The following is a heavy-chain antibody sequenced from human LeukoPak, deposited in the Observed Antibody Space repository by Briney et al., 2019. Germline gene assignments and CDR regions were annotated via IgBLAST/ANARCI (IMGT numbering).Heavy chain of an antibody. CDR1: GFTFSSYG. CDR3: ALGEYQLLPDY. D-gene: IGHD2-2*01. CDR2: IWSDGSNK. Sequence: GGSLRLSCAASGFTFSSYGMHWVRQAPGKGLEWVAVIWSDGSNKYYADSVKGRFTISRDNSKNTLYLQMNSLGAEDTAVYYCALGEYQLLPDYWGQGTLVTVSS. J-gene: IGHJ4*02. V-gene: IGHV3-33*01.